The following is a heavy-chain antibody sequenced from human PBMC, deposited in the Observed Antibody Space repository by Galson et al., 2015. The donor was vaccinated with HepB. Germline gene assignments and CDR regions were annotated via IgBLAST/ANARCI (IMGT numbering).Heavy chain of an antibody. D-gene: IGHD2-15*01. V-gene: IGHV1-3*01. CDR1: GYTFTSYA. J-gene: IGHJ6*02. Sequence: SVKVSCKASGYTFTSYAMHWVRQAPGQRLEWMGWINAGNGNTRYSQKFQGRVTITRDTSASTAYMELSSLRSEDTAVYYCARDHPHCSGGSCSGYYYGMDVWGQGTTVTVSS. CDR2: INAGNGNT. CDR3: ARDHPHCSGGSCSGYYYGMDV.